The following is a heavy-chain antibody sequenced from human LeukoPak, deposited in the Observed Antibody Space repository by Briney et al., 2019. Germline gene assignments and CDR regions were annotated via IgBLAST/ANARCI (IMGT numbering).Heavy chain of an antibody. D-gene: IGHD5-12*01. CDR2: ISYDGSNK. CDR3: ANSGYGRVNYFDL. CDR1: GFTFSSYG. V-gene: IGHV3-30*19. Sequence: GGSLRLSCAASGFTFSSYGMHWVRQAPGKGLEWVAVISYDGSNKYYADSVKGRFTISRDNSKNTLYLQMNSLRAEDTAVYYCANSGYGRVNYFDLWGRGTLVTVSS. J-gene: IGHJ2*01.